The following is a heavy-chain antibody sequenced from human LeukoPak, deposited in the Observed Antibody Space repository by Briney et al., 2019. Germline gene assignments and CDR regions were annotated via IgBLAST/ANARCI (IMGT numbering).Heavy chain of an antibody. Sequence: GESLKISCAASGFTFSSYWMSWVRQAPGKGLEWVANIKQDGSEKYYVDSVKGRFTISRDNAKNSLYLQMNSLRAEDTAVYYCARDRRLVVAATQGDYWGQGTLVTVSS. D-gene: IGHD2-15*01. CDR3: ARDRRLVVAATQGDY. CDR2: IKQDGSEK. V-gene: IGHV3-7*01. CDR1: GFTFSSYW. J-gene: IGHJ4*02.